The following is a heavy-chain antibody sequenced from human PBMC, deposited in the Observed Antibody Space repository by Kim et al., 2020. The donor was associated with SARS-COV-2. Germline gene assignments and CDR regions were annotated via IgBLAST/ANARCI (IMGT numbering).Heavy chain of an antibody. CDR1: GFTFGDSY. CDR3: ARSYSSRCYDC. Sequence: GGSLRLSCAASGFTFGDSYMNWIRQTPGKGLEWLSYISGSSGYTYYADSVKGRFTISRDNAKNSLYLQMNSLRVEDTAVYFCARSYSSRCYDCWGQGTLVTVSS. CDR2: ISGSSGYT. V-gene: IGHV3-11*06. J-gene: IGHJ4*02. D-gene: IGHD6-19*01.